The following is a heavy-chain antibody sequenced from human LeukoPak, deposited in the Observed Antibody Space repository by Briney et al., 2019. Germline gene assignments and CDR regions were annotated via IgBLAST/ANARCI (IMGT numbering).Heavy chain of an antibody. CDR1: GFTFSSYA. V-gene: IGHV3-23*01. J-gene: IGHJ4*02. CDR2: ISGSGGST. D-gene: IGHD6-19*01. CDR3: ARDGGSAWFLDY. Sequence: GGSLRLSCAASGFTFSSYAMSWVRQAPGKGLEWVSAISGSGGSTYYADSVKGRFTISRDNSKNTLYLQMNSLRAEDTAVYYCARDGGSAWFLDYWGQGTLVTVSS.